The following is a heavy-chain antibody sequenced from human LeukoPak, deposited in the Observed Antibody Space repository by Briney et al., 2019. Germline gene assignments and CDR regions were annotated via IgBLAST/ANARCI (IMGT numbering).Heavy chain of an antibody. V-gene: IGHV4-31*03. Sequence: PSETLSLTCTVSGGSISSGGYYWSWIRQHPGKGLEWIGYIYYSGSTYYNPSLKSRVTISVDTSKNQFSLKLSSVTAADTAVYYCARMTTEEWFDPWGQGTLVTVSS. CDR2: IYYSGST. CDR1: GGSISSGGYY. J-gene: IGHJ5*02. CDR3: ARMTTEEWFDP. D-gene: IGHD4-4*01.